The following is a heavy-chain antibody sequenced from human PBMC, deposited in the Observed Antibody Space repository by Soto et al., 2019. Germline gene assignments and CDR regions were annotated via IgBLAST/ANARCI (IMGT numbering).Heavy chain of an antibody. Sequence: EVQMLESGGGLVQPGGSLRLSCAVSGFTLSNYAMNWVRQAPGKGLEWVSAISGSGAVTHYTDSVKGRFTVSRDISKNTLFLQMNSLRAEDTAVYFCAKRKGGGDRWLRAYSYYYYMDVWGKGTTVTVSS. D-gene: IGHD5-12*01. J-gene: IGHJ6*03. CDR1: GFTLSNYA. CDR3: AKRKGGGDRWLRAYSYYYYMDV. CDR2: ISGSGAVT. V-gene: IGHV3-23*01.